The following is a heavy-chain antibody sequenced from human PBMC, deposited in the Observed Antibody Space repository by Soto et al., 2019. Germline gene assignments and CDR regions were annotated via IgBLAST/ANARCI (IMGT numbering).Heavy chain of an antibody. D-gene: IGHD3-10*01. CDR2: IWYDGSNK. V-gene: IGHV3-33*01. CDR3: AGGAMVRGAEGDDY. J-gene: IGHJ4*02. Sequence: GGSLRLSCAASGFTFSSYGMHWVRQAPGKGLEWVAVIWYDGSNKYYADSVKGRFTISRDNSKNTLYLQMNSLRAEDTAVYYCAGGAMVRGAEGDDYWGQGTLVTVSS. CDR1: GFTFSSYG.